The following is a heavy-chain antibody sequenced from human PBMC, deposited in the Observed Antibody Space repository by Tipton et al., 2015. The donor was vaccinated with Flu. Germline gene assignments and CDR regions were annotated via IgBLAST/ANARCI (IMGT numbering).Heavy chain of an antibody. D-gene: IGHD6-19*01. CDR1: GLSFSNYG. CDR3: AKVIPEFVAGLDS. V-gene: IGHV3-33*06. CDR2: IWYDGSNK. Sequence: QVQLVQSGGGVVQPGRSLRLSCAASGLSFSNYGMHWVRQAPGKGLEWVAVIWYDGSNKFYADSVMCRFSISRDNSKNTLYLQMNSLRAEDTAVYYCAKVIPEFVAGLDSWGQGTLVTVSS. J-gene: IGHJ4*02.